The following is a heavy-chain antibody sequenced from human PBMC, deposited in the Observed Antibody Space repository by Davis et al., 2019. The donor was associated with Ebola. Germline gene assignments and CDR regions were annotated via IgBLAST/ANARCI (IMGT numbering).Heavy chain of an antibody. CDR2: IYNGGST. V-gene: IGHV3-53*01. Sequence: GESLKISCAASGFTVSSNYMSWVRQAPGKALEWVSVIYNGGSTYYADSVKGRFTISRDNSKNTLYLQMNSLRAEDTAVYFCARQLPYYSYGMDVWGQGTTVTVSS. CDR1: GFTVSSNY. D-gene: IGHD2-2*01. CDR3: ARQLPYYSYGMDV. J-gene: IGHJ6*02.